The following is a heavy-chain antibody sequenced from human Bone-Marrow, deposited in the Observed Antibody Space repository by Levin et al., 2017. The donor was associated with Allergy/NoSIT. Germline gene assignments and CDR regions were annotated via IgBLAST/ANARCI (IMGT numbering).Heavy chain of an antibody. D-gene: IGHD6-13*01. CDR3: ARAEYSSSWYYYYGMDV. Sequence: PSETLSLTCTVSGGSISSSSYYWGWIRQPPGTGLEWIGSIYYSGSTYYNPSLKSRVTISVDTSKNQFSLKLSSVTAADTAVYYCARAEYSSSWYYYYGMDVWGQGTTVTVSS. J-gene: IGHJ6*02. V-gene: IGHV4-39*01. CDR1: GGSISSSSYY. CDR2: IYYSGST.